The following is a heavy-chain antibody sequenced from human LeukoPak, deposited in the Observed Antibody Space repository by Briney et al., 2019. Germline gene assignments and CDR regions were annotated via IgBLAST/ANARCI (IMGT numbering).Heavy chain of an antibody. CDR2: IYYSGST. V-gene: IGHV4-59*01. CDR1: GGSISSYY. Sequence: SETLCLTCTVSGGSISSYYWSWIRQPPGKGLEWIGYIYYSGSTNYNPSLKSRVTISVDTSKNQFSLKLSSVTAADTAVYYCARGRAAAGRYYFDYWGQGTLVTVSS. CDR3: ARGRAAAGRYYFDY. D-gene: IGHD6-13*01. J-gene: IGHJ4*02.